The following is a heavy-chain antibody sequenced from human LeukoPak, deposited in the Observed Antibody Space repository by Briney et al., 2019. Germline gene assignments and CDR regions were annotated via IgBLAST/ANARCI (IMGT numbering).Heavy chain of an antibody. CDR1: GYTFTSYY. V-gene: IGHV1-46*01. D-gene: IGHD3-10*01. Sequence: GASVKVSCKASGYTFTSYYMHWVRQAPGQGLEWMGIINPSGGSTSYAQKFQGRVTMTRDTSTSTVYMELSSLRSEDTAVYYCARGGSVTMKFRPVDPWGQGTLVTVSS. J-gene: IGHJ5*02. CDR3: ARGGSVTMKFRPVDP. CDR2: INPSGGST.